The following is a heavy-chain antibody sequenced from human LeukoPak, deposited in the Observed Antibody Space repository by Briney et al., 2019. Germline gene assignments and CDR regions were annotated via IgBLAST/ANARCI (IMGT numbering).Heavy chain of an antibody. CDR1: GFTFSSYW. J-gene: IGHJ5*02. Sequence: GGSLRLSCAASGFTFSSYWMSWVRQAPGKGLEWVANIKQDGSEKYYEDSVKGRFTISRDNSKNTLYLQMNSLRVEDTAVYYCARDGTVTAGPFDPWGQGTLVTVSS. V-gene: IGHV3-7*01. D-gene: IGHD4-11*01. CDR2: IKQDGSEK. CDR3: ARDGTVTAGPFDP.